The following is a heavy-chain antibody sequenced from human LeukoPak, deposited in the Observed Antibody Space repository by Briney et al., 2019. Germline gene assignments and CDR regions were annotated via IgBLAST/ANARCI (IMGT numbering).Heavy chain of an antibody. J-gene: IGHJ4*02. CDR3: ARHDSTALSPVDD. CDR1: GGSISSCY. CDR2: IYYSGST. D-gene: IGHD2-21*01. Sequence: SETLSLTCTVSGGSISSCYWSWIRQPPGKGLEWIGDIYYSGSTNYNPSLKSPVTISVDTSKNQFSLKLSSVTAADTAVYYCARHDSTALSPVDDWGQGTLVTVSS. V-gene: IGHV4-59*08.